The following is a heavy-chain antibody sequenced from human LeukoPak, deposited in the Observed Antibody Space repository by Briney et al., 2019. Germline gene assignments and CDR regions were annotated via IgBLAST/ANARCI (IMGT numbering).Heavy chain of an antibody. CDR1: GYTFTGYY. CDR3: ARDVYSSSWYQVWYFDY. D-gene: IGHD6-13*01. CDR2: INPNSGGT. Sequence: ASVKVSCKASGYTFTGYYMHMVRQAPGQGLEWMGWINPNSGGTNYAQRFQGRVTMTRYTSISTAYMELSRLRSDDTAVYYCARDVYSSSWYQVWYFDYWGQGTLVTVSS. J-gene: IGHJ4*02. V-gene: IGHV1-2*02.